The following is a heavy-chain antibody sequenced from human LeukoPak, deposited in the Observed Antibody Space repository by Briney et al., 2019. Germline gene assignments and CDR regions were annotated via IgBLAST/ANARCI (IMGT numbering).Heavy chain of an antibody. CDR1: GFTVSSNY. V-gene: IGHV3-53*01. Sequence: GGSLRLSCAASGFTVSSNYMSWVRQAPGKGLEWVSVIYSGGSTYYADSVKGRFTISRDNSKNTLYLQMNSLRAEDTAVYYCTKDLSKSYGDYGTSGAFDIWGQGTLVTVSS. CDR3: TKDLSKSYGDYGTSGAFDI. CDR2: IYSGGST. J-gene: IGHJ3*02. D-gene: IGHD4-17*01.